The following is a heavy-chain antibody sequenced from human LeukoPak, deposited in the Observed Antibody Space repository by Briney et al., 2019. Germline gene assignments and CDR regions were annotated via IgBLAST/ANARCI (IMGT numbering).Heavy chain of an antibody. J-gene: IGHJ4*02. CDR1: GGTFSSYA. CDR2: IIPIFGTA. Sequence: LVKVSCKASGGTFSSYAINWVRQAPGQGLEWMGGIIPIFGTANYAQKFQGRVTITTDESTSTAYMELSSLRSEDTAVYYCASPERSSGYYYEYWGQGTLVTVSS. V-gene: IGHV1-69*05. D-gene: IGHD3-22*01. CDR3: ASPERSSGYYYEY.